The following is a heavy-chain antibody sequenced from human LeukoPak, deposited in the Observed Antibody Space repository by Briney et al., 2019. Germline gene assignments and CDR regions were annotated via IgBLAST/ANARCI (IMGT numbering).Heavy chain of an antibody. CDR2: IYYSGST. CDR3: ARDRSSGYANRYYFDY. J-gene: IGHJ4*02. Sequence: PSETLSLTCTVSGGSISSGGYYWSWIRQHPGKGLEWIGYIYYSGSTYYNPSLKSRVTISVDTSKNQFSLKLSSVTAADTAVYYCARDRSSGYANRYYFDYWGQGTLVTVSS. V-gene: IGHV4-31*03. CDR1: GGSISSGGYY. D-gene: IGHD3-22*01.